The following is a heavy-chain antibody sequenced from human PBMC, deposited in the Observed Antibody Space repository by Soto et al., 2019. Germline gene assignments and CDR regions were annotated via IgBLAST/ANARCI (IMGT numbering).Heavy chain of an antibody. J-gene: IGHJ6*02. CDR3: ARDRFPSVLRYFDWLSYYYGMDV. CDR2: IKQDGSEK. V-gene: IGHV3-7*03. CDR1: GFTFSSYW. Sequence: EVQLVESGGGLVQPGGSLRLSCAASGFTFSSYWMSWVRQAPGKGLEWVANIKQDGSEKYYVDSVKGRFTISRDNAKNSLYLQMNSLRAEDTAVYYCARDRFPSVLRYFDWLSYYYGMDVWGQGTTVTVSS. D-gene: IGHD3-9*01.